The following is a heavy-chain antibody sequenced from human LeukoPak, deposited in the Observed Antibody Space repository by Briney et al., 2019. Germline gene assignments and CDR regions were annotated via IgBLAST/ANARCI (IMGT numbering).Heavy chain of an antibody. CDR1: GFTFSSYA. J-gene: IGHJ1*01. Sequence: PGRSLRLSCAASGFTFSSYAMHWVRQAPGKGLEWVAVISYDGSNKYYADSVKGRFTISRDNSKNTLYLQMNSLRAEDTAVYYCARDWGYGSGSSEYFQHWGQGTLVTVSS. CDR3: ARDWGYGSGSSEYFQH. CDR2: ISYDGSNK. D-gene: IGHD3-10*01. V-gene: IGHV3-30-3*01.